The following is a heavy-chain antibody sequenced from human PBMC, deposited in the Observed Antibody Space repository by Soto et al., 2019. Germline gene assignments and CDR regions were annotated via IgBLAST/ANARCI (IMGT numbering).Heavy chain of an antibody. CDR3: ARGPRRIAAAGSYYSGMDV. CDR1: GGSFSGYY. D-gene: IGHD6-13*01. J-gene: IGHJ6*02. Sequence: SETLSLTCAVYGGSFSGYYWSWIRQPPGKGLEWIGEINHSGSTNYNPSLKSRVTISVDTSKNQFSLKLSSVTAADTAVYYCARGPRRIAAAGSYYSGMDVWGQGTTVTVSS. V-gene: IGHV4-34*01. CDR2: INHSGST.